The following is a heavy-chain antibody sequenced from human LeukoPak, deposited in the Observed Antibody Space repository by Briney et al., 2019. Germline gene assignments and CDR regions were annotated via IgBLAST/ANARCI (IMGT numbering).Heavy chain of an antibody. CDR1: GFTFSSYS. Sequence: PGGSLRLSCAASGFTFSSYSMNWVRQAPGKGLEWVSYISSSSSTIYYADSVKGRFTISRDNAKNSLYLQMNSLRAEDTAVYYCARVLYSGSYLYYYYMDVWGKGTTVTVSS. V-gene: IGHV3-48*01. CDR3: ARVLYSGSYLYYYYMDV. CDR2: ISSSSSTI. D-gene: IGHD1-26*01. J-gene: IGHJ6*03.